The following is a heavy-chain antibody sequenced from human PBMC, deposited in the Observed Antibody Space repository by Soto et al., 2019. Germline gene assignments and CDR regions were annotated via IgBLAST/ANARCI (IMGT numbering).Heavy chain of an antibody. Sequence: PSETLSLTCAVYGGSFSGYYWSWIRQPPGKGLEWIGEINHSGSTNYNPSLKSRVTISVDTSKNQLSLKLSSVTAADTAVYYCAGVARYCSSTSCYRYYYYGMDVWGQGTTVTVSS. J-gene: IGHJ6*02. CDR1: GGSFSGYY. V-gene: IGHV4-34*01. CDR3: AGVARYCSSTSCYRYYYYGMDV. D-gene: IGHD2-2*01. CDR2: INHSGST.